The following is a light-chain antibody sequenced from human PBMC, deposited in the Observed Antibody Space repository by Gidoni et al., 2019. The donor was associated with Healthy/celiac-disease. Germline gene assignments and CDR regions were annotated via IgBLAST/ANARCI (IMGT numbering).Light chain of an antibody. CDR2: DAS. J-gene: IGKJ5*01. CDR3: QQRSNWPPRIT. CDR1: QSVSSY. Sequence: EIVLTQSPATLSLSPGERATLSCRASQSVSSYLAWYQQKPGQAPRLLIYDASNRATCIPARFSGSGSGTDFTLTISSLEPEDVAVYYCQQRSNWPPRITFGQXTRLEIK. V-gene: IGKV3-11*01.